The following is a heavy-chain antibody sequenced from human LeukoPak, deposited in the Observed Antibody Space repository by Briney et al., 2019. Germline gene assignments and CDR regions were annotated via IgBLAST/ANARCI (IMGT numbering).Heavy chain of an antibody. V-gene: IGHV4-4*09. J-gene: IGHJ4*02. CDR3: ARGDGSYYSIDY. CDR1: GGSISSYY. Sequence: SETLSLTCTVSGGSISSYYWSWIRQPPGKGKEWIGYISTSGSTNSNPSLKSRVTISVDTSKNQFSLKLSSVTAADTAVYYCARGDGSYYSIDYWGQGALVTVSS. CDR2: ISTSGST. D-gene: IGHD1-26*01.